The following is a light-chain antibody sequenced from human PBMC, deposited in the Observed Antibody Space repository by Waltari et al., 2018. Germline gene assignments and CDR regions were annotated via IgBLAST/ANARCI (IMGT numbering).Light chain of an antibody. J-gene: IGLJ2*01. V-gene: IGLV2-8*01. Sequence: QSALTQPPSASGSPGQAIPIPSTATSSAVGAYHYVSWYQQHPGKGPKLIIYEVNRRPSGVPHRFSGSKSGNTASLTVSGLQAEDEADYYCSSFTVSTHVIFGGGTKLTVL. CDR1: SSAVGAYHY. CDR2: EVN. CDR3: SSFTVSTHVI.